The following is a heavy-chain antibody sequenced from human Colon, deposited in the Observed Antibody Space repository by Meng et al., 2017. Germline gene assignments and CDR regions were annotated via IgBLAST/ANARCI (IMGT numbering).Heavy chain of an antibody. D-gene: IGHD1-14*01. Sequence: QLPVQGSGPGLVMPSGTLSPTCAVSGVSISSAIWWGWVRQPPGKGLEWIGEIFQSGSTNYNPSLKSRVTISVDKSKNHLSLSLSSVTAADTAVYYCAKAAAYNLDIWGQGTLVTVSS. CDR1: GVSISSAIW. CDR2: IFQSGST. CDR3: AKAAAYNLDI. J-gene: IGHJ4*02. V-gene: IGHV4-4*02.